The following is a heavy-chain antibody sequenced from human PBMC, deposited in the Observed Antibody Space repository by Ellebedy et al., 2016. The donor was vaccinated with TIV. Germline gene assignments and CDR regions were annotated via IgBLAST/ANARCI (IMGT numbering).Heavy chain of an antibody. Sequence: GESLKISCAASGFTFDDYTMHWVRQAPGKGLEWVSLISWDGGSTYYADSVKGRFTISRDNNKNSLYLQMNSLRTEDTALYYCAREGAVDTAIYFDYWGQGTLVTVSS. D-gene: IGHD5-18*01. CDR2: ISWDGGST. CDR3: AREGAVDTAIYFDY. V-gene: IGHV3-43*01. J-gene: IGHJ4*02. CDR1: GFTFDDYT.